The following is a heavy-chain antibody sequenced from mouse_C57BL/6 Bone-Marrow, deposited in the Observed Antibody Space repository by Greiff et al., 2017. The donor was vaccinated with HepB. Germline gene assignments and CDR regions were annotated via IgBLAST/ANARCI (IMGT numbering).Heavy chain of an antibody. CDR1: GYAFSSYW. V-gene: IGHV1-80*01. J-gene: IGHJ1*03. D-gene: IGHD1-1*01. CDR3: AREGYYGYWYFDV. CDR2: IYPGDGDT. Sequence: QVQLQQSGAELVKPGASVKISCKASGYAFSSYWMNWVKQRPGKGLEWIGQIYPGDGDTNYNGKFKGKATLTADKSSSTAYMQLSSLTSEDSAVYFCAREGYYGYWYFDVWGTGTTVTVSS.